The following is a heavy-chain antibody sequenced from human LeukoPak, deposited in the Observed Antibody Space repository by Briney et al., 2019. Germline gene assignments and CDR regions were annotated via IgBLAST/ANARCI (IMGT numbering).Heavy chain of an antibody. CDR2: MNPNSGNT. J-gene: IGHJ4*02. CDR3: AREVPAAYFDY. Sequence: GASVKVSCKASGYTFTSYDINWVRQATGQGLEWMGWMNPNSGNTGYAQKFQGRVTITRNTSISTAYMELSSLRPEDTAVYYCAREVPAAYFDYWGQGTLVTVSS. D-gene: IGHD2-2*01. CDR1: GYTFTSYD. V-gene: IGHV1-8*03.